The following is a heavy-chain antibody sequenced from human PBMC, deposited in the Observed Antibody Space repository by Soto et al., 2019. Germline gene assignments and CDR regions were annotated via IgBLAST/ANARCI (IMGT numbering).Heavy chain of an antibody. CDR3: ARDTLESAVAGTSFDY. D-gene: IGHD6-19*01. J-gene: IGHJ4*02. CDR2: INPSGGST. CDR1: GYTFTSYY. Sequence: ASVKVSCKASGYTFTSYYMHWVRQAPGQGLEWMGIINPSGGSTSYAQKFQGRVTMTRDTSTSTVHMELSSLRSEDTAVYYCARDTLESAVAGTSFDYWGQGTLVTVSS. V-gene: IGHV1-46*01.